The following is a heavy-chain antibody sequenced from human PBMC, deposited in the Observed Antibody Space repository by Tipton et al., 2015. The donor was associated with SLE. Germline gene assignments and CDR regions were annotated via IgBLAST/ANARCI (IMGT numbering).Heavy chain of an antibody. J-gene: IGHJ2*01. CDR1: GGSINGYY. Sequence: TLSLTCTVSGGSINGYYWNWFRQPPGRELEWIGYIYHSGSTNYNPSLKSRVTMSVDTSKNQFPLKLSSVTTADTAVYYCARDLGAGWGGHWYFDLWGRGTLLTVSS. CDR3: ARDLGAGWGGHWYFDL. CDR2: IYHSGST. D-gene: IGHD3-16*01. V-gene: IGHV4-59*01.